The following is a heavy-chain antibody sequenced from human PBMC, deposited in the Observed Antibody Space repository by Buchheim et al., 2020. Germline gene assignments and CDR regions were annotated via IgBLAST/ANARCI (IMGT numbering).Heavy chain of an antibody. Sequence: EVQLVESGGGLVQPGGSLRLSCVASGFTFSDHFMDWVRQAPGKGLEWVGRTRNKANSYSTEYAASVKGRFIVSSDDSRNSLYLQMNSLKAEDTAVYYCARDRTGGSFDYWGQG. CDR1: GFTFSDHF. J-gene: IGHJ4*02. D-gene: IGHD2-8*02. CDR3: ARDRTGGSFDY. CDR2: TRNKANSYST. V-gene: IGHV3-72*01.